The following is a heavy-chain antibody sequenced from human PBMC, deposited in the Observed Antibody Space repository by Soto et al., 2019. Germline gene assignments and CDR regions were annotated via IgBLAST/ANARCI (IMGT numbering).Heavy chain of an antibody. CDR3: ASAKISGPGRGTTTSIDY. CDR2: INPNSGGT. CDR1: GYTFTGYY. Sequence: ASVKVSCKASGYTFTGYYMHWVRQAPGQGLEWMGWINPNSGGTNYAQKFQGWVTMTRDTSISTAYMELSRLRSDDTAVYYCASAKISGPGRGTTTSIDYSGQATLVTGSS. D-gene: IGHD1-26*01. V-gene: IGHV1-2*04. J-gene: IGHJ4*02.